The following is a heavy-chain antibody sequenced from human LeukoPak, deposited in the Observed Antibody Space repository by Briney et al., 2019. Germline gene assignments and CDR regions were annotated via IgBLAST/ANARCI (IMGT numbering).Heavy chain of an antibody. Sequence: GGSLRLSCAASGFTFSSYSMNWVRQAPGKGLEWVSSISSSSSYIYYADSVKGRFTISRDNAKNSLYLQMNSLRAEDTAVYYCARGVRLRYPPDYWGQGTLVTVSS. V-gene: IGHV3-21*04. CDR1: GFTFSSYS. J-gene: IGHJ4*02. CDR2: ISSSSSYI. CDR3: ARGVRLRYPPDY. D-gene: IGHD5-12*01.